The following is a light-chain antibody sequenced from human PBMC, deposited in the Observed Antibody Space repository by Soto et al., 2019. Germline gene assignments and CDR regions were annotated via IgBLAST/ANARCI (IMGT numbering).Light chain of an antibody. CDR1: QTISSW. CDR3: QHYNNYLLT. V-gene: IGKV1-5*03. J-gene: IGKJ4*01. CDR2: KAS. Sequence: DIQMTQSPSTLSASVGDRVIITCRASQTISSWLAWYQQKPGKAPKLLIYKASSLESGVPSRFSGSGSGTEFTLTISILQPDDFATYYCQHYNNYLLTFGGGTKVEIK.